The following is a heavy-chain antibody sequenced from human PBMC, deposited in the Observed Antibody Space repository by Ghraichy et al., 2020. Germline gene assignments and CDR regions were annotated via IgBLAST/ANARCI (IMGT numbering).Heavy chain of an antibody. Sequence: GGSLRLSCAASGFTFSTYAMSWVRQAPGMGLEWVSSISATGGTTYYADSVKGRFTISRDNSKNTLYLQMNSLRAEDTALYYCAKDWSTVSAAGRFTYLDYWGQGTLVTVSS. V-gene: IGHV3-23*01. J-gene: IGHJ4*02. CDR3: AKDWSTVSAAGRFTYLDY. CDR1: GFTFSTYA. CDR2: ISATGGTT. D-gene: IGHD6-13*01.